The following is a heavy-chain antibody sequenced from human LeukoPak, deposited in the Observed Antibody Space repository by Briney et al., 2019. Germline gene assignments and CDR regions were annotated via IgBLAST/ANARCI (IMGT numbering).Heavy chain of an antibody. D-gene: IGHD2-15*01. CDR2: IYSGGST. J-gene: IGHJ3*02. Sequence: PGGSLRLSCEASGFTFSSNYMSWVRQAPGKGLEWVSVIYSGGSTYYADSVKGRFTISRDNSKNTLYLQMSSLRAEDTARYYCARGGYCSGGSCYSHWGTFDIWGQGTMVTVSS. CDR1: GFTFSSNY. V-gene: IGHV3-53*01. CDR3: ARGGYCSGGSCYSHWGTFDI.